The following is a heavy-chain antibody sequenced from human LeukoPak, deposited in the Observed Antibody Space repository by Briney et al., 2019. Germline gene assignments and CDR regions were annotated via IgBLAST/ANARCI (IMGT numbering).Heavy chain of an antibody. J-gene: IGHJ5*02. Sequence: PGGSLRLSFAASGFTFSGYGMHWGRQAPGKGLEWVTGIAYGGSRKHYADSVKGRFTISRDNSRNTMDLQMNSLRVEETAVYHCTRYDSSRFDPWGQGTLVIVSA. D-gene: IGHD3-3*01. CDR1: GFTFSGYG. CDR2: IAYGGSRK. V-gene: IGHV3-30*03. CDR3: TRYDSSRFDP.